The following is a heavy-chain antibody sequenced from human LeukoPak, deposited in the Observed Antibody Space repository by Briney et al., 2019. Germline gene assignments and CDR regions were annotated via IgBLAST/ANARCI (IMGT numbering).Heavy chain of an antibody. D-gene: IGHD6-19*01. CDR2: IIPIFGTA. CDR1: GGTFSSYA. Sequence: AASVKVSCKASGGTFSSYAISWVRQAPGQGLEWMGGIIPIFGTANYAQKFQGRVTITADESTSTAYMELSSLRSEDTAVYYCASDPTNKQWRARGYWGQGTLVTASS. V-gene: IGHV1-69*01. CDR3: ASDPTNKQWRARGY. J-gene: IGHJ4*02.